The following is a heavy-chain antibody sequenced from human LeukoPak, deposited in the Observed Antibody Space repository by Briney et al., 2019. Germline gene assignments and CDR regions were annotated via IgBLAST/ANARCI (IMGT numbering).Heavy chain of an antibody. CDR1: GGSIRSYY. CDR3: ARDGITGTPHFDY. D-gene: IGHD1-14*01. V-gene: IGHV4-59*01. Sequence: PSETLSLTCTVSGGSIRSYYWSWIRQPPGKGLEWIGYIYYTGTTKYNPSLKSRVTISVDTPRNQFSLKLSSVTSADTAVYYCARDGITGTPHFDYWGQGTLVTVSS. CDR2: IYYTGTT. J-gene: IGHJ4*02.